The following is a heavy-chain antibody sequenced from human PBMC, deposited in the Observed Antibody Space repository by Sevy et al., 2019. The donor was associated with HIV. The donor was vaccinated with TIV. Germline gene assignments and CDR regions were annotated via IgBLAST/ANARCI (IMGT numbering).Heavy chain of an antibody. CDR1: GYTFTGYD. CDR3: ARADLDSDTFFYYYGMDL. D-gene: IGHD3-22*01. CDR2: MNPDSGKR. V-gene: IGHV1-8*02. J-gene: IGHJ6*02. Sequence: ASVKVSCKTSGYTFTGYDINWVRQATGQGLEWMGWMNPDSGKRGYAPKFRGRVTLTTNTSTSTAYMELRSLRSEDSAVYFCARADLDSDTFFYYYGMDLWGQGTTVTVSS.